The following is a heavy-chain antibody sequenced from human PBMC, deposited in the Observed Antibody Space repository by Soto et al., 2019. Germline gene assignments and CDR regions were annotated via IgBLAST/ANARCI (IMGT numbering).Heavy chain of an antibody. V-gene: IGHV1-69*13. CDR2: IIPIFGTA. CDR3: ALVWVRYSGYEHRPGDALDI. CDR1: GGTFSSYA. J-gene: IGHJ3*02. D-gene: IGHD5-12*01. Sequence: SVKVSCKASGGTFSSYAISWVRQAPGQGLEWMGGIIPIFGTANYAQKFQGRVTITADESTSTAYMELSSLRSEDTAVYYCALVWVRYSGYEHRPGDALDIWGQGTMVTVSS.